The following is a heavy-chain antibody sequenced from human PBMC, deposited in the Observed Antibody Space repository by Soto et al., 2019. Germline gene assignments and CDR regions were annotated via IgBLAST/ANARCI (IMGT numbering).Heavy chain of an antibody. D-gene: IGHD2-8*01. CDR2: INPSGGYT. J-gene: IGHJ4*02. Sequence: ASVKVSCKASGYTFTSYYMNWVRQAPGQGLEWLGIINPSGGYTTYAQRFLGRVTMTSDTSTSTVHMELGSLTSEDTAVYYCAVYGGMGGWGGTYDHWGQGTLVTVSS. V-gene: IGHV1-46*03. CDR1: GYTFTSYY. CDR3: AVYGGMGGWGGTYDH.